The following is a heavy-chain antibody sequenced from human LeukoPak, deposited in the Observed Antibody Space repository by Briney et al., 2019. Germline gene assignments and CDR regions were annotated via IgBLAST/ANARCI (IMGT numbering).Heavy chain of an antibody. J-gene: IGHJ4*02. D-gene: IGHD3-22*01. CDR1: GGSISSHY. CDR3: ARVSYYYDSSGLTRGFDY. V-gene: IGHV4-39*07. Sequence: SETLSLTCTVSGGSISSHYWGWIRQPPGKGLEWIGSIYYSGSTYYNPSLKSRVTISVDTSKNQFSLKLSSVTAADTAVYYCARVSYYYDSSGLTRGFDYWGQGTLVTVSS. CDR2: IYYSGST.